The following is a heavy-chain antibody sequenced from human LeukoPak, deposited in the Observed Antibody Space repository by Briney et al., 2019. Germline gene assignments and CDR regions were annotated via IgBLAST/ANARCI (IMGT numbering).Heavy chain of an antibody. J-gene: IGHJ4*02. CDR2: MWYDGSIK. CDR1: GFTFSSYG. V-gene: IGHV3-33*01. CDR3: ARDPGVRWLVGFDY. Sequence: GGSLRLPYAASGFTFSSYGMHWLRPAPGKGLEWVAVMWYDGSIKYYADSVKGRFTISRDNSKNTLYLQMGSLRVEDTAVYYCARDPGVRWLVGFDYWGQGTLVTVSS. D-gene: IGHD6-19*01.